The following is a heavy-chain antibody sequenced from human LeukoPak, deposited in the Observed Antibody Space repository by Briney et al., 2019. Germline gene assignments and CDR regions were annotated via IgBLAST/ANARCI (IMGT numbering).Heavy chain of an antibody. Sequence: PSETLSLTCTVSGGSISSGSYYWSWIRHPAGKGLEWIGRIYASGSTNYNPSLKSRVTISVDTSKNQFSLKLSSVTAADTAVHYCARVEWGVFADYWGQGTLVTVSS. CDR3: ARVEWGVFADY. V-gene: IGHV4-61*02. CDR1: GGSISSGSYY. D-gene: IGHD1-26*01. CDR2: IYASGST. J-gene: IGHJ4*02.